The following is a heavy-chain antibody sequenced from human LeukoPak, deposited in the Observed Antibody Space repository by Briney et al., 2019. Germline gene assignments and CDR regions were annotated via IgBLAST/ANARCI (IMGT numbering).Heavy chain of an antibody. CDR1: GYTFTSYG. Sequence: ASVKVSCKASGYTFTSYGISWVRQAPGQGLEWMGWISAYNGNTNYAQKLQGRVTMTTDTSTSTAYMELRSLRSDDTAVYYCARGVSRSSTNCHHDYWGQGTLVTVSS. D-gene: IGHD2-2*01. V-gene: IGHV1-18*01. J-gene: IGHJ4*02. CDR3: ARGVSRSSTNCHHDY. CDR2: ISAYNGNT.